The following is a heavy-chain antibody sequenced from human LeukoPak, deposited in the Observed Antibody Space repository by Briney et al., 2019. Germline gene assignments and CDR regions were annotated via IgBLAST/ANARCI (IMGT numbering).Heavy chain of an antibody. V-gene: IGHV3-30*19. CDR2: IWYDGSNK. J-gene: IGHJ6*02. Sequence: GGSLRLSCAASGFTFSSYGMHWVRQAPGKGLEWVAVIWYDGSNKYYADSVKGRFTISRDNSKNTLYLQMNSLRAEDTAVYYCARGYYDFWSGYYHTTRYYYGMDVWGQGTTVTVSS. CDR1: GFTFSSYG. D-gene: IGHD3-3*01. CDR3: ARGYYDFWSGYYHTTRYYYGMDV.